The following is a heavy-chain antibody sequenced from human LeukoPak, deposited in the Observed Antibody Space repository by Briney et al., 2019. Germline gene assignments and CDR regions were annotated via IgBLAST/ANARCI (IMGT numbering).Heavy chain of an antibody. V-gene: IGHV3-9*01. CDR3: AKDRGSSGWYGGVEY. D-gene: IGHD6-19*01. J-gene: IGHJ4*02. Sequence: PGRSLRLSCAASGFTFDHYAMNWVRQAPGKGLEWVAGITWNSGVVGYADSVKGRFTIPRDNAKKSLYLQMNSLRAEDAALYYCAKDRGSSGWYGGVEYWGQGTLVTVSS. CDR1: GFTFDHYA. CDR2: ITWNSGVV.